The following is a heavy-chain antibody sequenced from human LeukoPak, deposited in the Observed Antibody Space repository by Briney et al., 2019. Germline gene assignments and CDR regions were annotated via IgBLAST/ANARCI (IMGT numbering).Heavy chain of an antibody. CDR1: GFTFSNFW. CDR3: AKDRGNYSPVRFDP. D-gene: IGHD3-16*01. J-gene: IGHJ5*02. Sequence: QSGGSLRLSCAASGFTFSNFWIHWVRQAPGKGLEWVSAISGSGDSTYYADSVKGRFTISRDNSKNTLYLQMNSLRAEDTAVYYCAKDRGNYSPVRFDPWGQGTLVTVSS. CDR2: ISGSGDST. V-gene: IGHV3-23*01.